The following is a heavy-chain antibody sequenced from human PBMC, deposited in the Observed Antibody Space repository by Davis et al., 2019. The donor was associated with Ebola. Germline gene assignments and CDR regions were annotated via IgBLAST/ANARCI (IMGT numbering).Heavy chain of an antibody. Sequence: GESLKISCAASGFSYSSYAMSWVRQAPGKGLEWVSGIVGGGSSTYYADSVKGRFTISRDNSKNTLYLQMNSLRAEDKAVYYCAKDWRGYSYGTPSSMDVWGQGTTVTVSS. CDR2: IVGGGSST. CDR1: GFSYSSYA. J-gene: IGHJ6*02. CDR3: AKDWRGYSYGTPSSMDV. D-gene: IGHD5-18*01. V-gene: IGHV3-23*01.